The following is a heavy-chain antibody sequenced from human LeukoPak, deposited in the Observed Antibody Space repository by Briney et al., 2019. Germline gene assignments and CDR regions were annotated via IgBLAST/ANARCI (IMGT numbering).Heavy chain of an antibody. CDR3: AKWVEMATTRPPVDAFDI. V-gene: IGHV1-69*05. CDR1: GGTFSSYA. J-gene: IGHJ3*02. D-gene: IGHD5-24*01. Sequence: SVKVSCKASGGTFSSYAISWVRQAPGQGLEWMGGIIPIFGTANYAQKFQGRVTITTDESTSTAYMELSSLRSEDTAVYYCAKWVEMATTRPPVDAFDIWGKGTMVTV. CDR2: IIPIFGTA.